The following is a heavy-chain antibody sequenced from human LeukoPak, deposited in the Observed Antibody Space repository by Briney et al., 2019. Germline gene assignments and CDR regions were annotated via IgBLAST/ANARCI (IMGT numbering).Heavy chain of an antibody. CDR1: GFTFSDYY. V-gene: IGHV3-11*04. D-gene: IGHD2-2*01. CDR3: ARHIVVVPAAMSP. J-gene: IGHJ5*02. Sequence: PGGSLRLSCAASGFTFSDYYMSWIRQTRGKWLEWVSYISSSGSTIYYADSVKGRFTISRDNAKNSLYLQMNTLRAEDTAVYYCARHIVVVPAAMSPWGQGTLVTVSS. CDR2: ISSSGSTI.